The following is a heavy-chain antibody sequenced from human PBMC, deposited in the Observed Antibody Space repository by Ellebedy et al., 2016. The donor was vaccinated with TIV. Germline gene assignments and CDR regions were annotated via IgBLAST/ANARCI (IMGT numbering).Heavy chain of an antibody. CDR1: GFTFGSYS. CDR2: ISSSSSYI. V-gene: IGHV3-21*01. Sequence: GESLKISXAASGFTFGSYSMNWVRQAPGKGLEWVSSISSSSSYIYYADSVKGRFTISRDNAKNSLYLQMNSLRAEDTAVYYCARGQISGYFDYWGQGTLVTVSS. J-gene: IGHJ4*02. CDR3: ARGQISGYFDY. D-gene: IGHD3-3*02.